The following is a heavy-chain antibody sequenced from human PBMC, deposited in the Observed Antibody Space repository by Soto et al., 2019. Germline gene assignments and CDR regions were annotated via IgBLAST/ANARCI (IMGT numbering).Heavy chain of an antibody. CDR1: GFTFSSYA. D-gene: IGHD3-22*01. V-gene: IGHV3-30*04. J-gene: IGHJ4*02. CDR2: ISYEGKNK. CDR3: ARDYDSSGYPRYYFDY. Sequence: PGGSLRLSCAASGFTFSSYAMHWVRQAPGKGLEWVAVISYEGKNKYYADSVKGRFTISRDNSKNTLYLQMNSLRAEDTAVYYCARDYDSSGYPRYYFDYWGQGTLVTVSS.